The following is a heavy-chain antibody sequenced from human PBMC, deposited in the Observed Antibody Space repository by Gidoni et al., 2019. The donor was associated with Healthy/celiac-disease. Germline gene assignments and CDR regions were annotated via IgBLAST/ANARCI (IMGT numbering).Heavy chain of an antibody. Sequence: EVQLVESGGGLVQPGGSLRLSCSASGFTFSSYAMHWVRQAPGKGLEYVSAISSNGGSTYYADSVKGRFTISRDNSKNTLYLQMSSLRAEDTAVYYCVDYCTNGVCYGDYWGQGTLVTVSS. D-gene: IGHD2-8*01. CDR2: ISSNGGST. V-gene: IGHV3-64D*06. J-gene: IGHJ4*02. CDR3: VDYCTNGVCYGDY. CDR1: GFTFSSYA.